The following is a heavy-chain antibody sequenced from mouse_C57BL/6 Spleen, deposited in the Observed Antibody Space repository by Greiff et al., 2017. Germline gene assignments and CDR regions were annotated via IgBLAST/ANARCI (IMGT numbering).Heavy chain of an antibody. D-gene: IGHD1-1*01. J-gene: IGHJ4*01. CDR3: ARDKGPYYYGSSYGAMDY. CDR1: GFTFSDYY. V-gene: IGHV5-16*01. Sequence: EVKLVESEGGLVQPGSSMKLSCTASGFTFSDYYMAWVRQVPEKGLEWVANINYDGSSTYYLDSLKSRFIISRDNAKNILYLQMSSLKSEDTATYYCARDKGPYYYGSSYGAMDYWGQGTSVTVSS. CDR2: INYDGSST.